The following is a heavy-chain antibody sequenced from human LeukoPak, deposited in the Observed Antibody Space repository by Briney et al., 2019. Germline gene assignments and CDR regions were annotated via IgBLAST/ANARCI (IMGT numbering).Heavy chain of an antibody. CDR1: DYIFSNYG. Sequence: ASLKVSCKASDYIFSNYGFFWVRQAPGQGLECMGWISAYTGNTNYAPKFQDRLSMSTDTSTSTAYMELRSLRSEDTAVYFCARSSSIAVGTDYWGQGTLVTVSS. V-gene: IGHV1-18*01. D-gene: IGHD6-19*01. CDR3: ARSSSIAVGTDY. CDR2: ISAYTGNT. J-gene: IGHJ4*02.